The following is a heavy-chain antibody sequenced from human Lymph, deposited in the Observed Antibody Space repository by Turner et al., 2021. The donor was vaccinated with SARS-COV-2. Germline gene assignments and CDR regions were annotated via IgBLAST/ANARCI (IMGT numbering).Heavy chain of an antibody. D-gene: IGHD3-10*01. CDR2: ISYDGSNK. Sequence: QVQLVESGGGVVQPGRYMSLYCAASGFTFNNYPMHRVRQAPGKGLEWVAVISYDGSNKYYADSVKGRFTISRDNSKNTLYLQMNSLRAEDTAVYYCARDSSGSGTLDYWGQGTLVTVSS. CDR1: GFTFNNYP. J-gene: IGHJ4*02. CDR3: ARDSSGSGTLDY. V-gene: IGHV3-30-3*01.